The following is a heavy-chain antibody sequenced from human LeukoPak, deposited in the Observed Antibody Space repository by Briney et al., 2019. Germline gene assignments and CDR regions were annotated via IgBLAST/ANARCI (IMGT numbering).Heavy chain of an antibody. J-gene: IGHJ4*02. V-gene: IGHV1-69*04. Sequence: GSSVKVSCKASVGTFSSYAISWVRQAPAQGLEWMGRIIPILGIANYAQKFQGRVTITADKSTSTAYMELSSLRSEDTAVYYCARVSSGSYSSWGQGTLVTVSS. D-gene: IGHD1-26*01. CDR1: VGTFSSYA. CDR3: ARVSSGSYSS. CDR2: IIPILGIA.